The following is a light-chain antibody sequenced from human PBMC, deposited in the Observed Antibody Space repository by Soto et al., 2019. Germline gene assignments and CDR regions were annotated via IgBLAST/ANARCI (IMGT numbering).Light chain of an antibody. CDR2: AAS. V-gene: IGKV1-39*01. CDR3: QQCLTTPRT. J-gene: IGKJ1*01. CDR1: QTISTC. Sequence: DVPMTQFPSSLSASVGDRVTITCRASQTISTCLNWYQQKPGNAPKLLIYAASNLESWVPSRFRGSGSWTYFTLTISSLHPEDFATYSCQQCLTTPRTFGQGTSVEI.